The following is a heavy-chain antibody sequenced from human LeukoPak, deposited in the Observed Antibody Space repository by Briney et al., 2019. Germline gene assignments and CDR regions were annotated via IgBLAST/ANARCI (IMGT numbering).Heavy chain of an antibody. D-gene: IGHD6-19*01. CDR3: ARVLDHSSGWDLFDY. Sequence: SETLSLTCTVSGYSISSGFYWGWTRQPPGKGPEWIGSIYHSGSTHYNSSLKSRVTISVDTSKNQLSLKLSSVTAADTAVYYCARVLDHSSGWDLFDYWGQGTLVTVSS. V-gene: IGHV4-38-2*02. J-gene: IGHJ4*02. CDR1: GYSISSGFY. CDR2: IYHSGST.